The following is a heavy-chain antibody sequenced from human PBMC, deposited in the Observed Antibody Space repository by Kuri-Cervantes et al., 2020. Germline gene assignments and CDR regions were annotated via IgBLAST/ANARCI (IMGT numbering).Heavy chain of an antibody. CDR2: MNPNSGNT. Sequence: ASVKVSCKASGCSFTSYDINWMRQATGQGLEWMGWMNPNSGNTGYAQKFQGRVTMTRNTSISTAYMELSSLRSEDTAVYYCARSPDCSGGSCYSDYYYYYYMDVWGKGTTVTVSS. CDR3: ARSPDCSGGSCYSDYYYYYYMDV. D-gene: IGHD2-15*01. V-gene: IGHV1-8*01. CDR1: GCSFTSYD. J-gene: IGHJ6*03.